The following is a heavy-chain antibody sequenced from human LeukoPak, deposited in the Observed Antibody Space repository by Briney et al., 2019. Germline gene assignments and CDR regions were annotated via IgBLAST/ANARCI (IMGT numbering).Heavy chain of an antibody. D-gene: IGHD6-13*01. J-gene: IGHJ6*02. CDR1: GFTFSSYA. CDR2: ISYDGSNK. V-gene: IGHV3-30-3*01. CDR3: ARDRDSSSWYRYYYYGMDV. Sequence: PGGSLRLSCAASGFTFSSYAMHWVRQAPGKGLEWVAVISYDGSNKYYADSVKGRFTISRDNSKNTLYLQMNSLRAEDTAVYYCARDRDSSSWYRYYYYGMDVWGQGTTVTVSS.